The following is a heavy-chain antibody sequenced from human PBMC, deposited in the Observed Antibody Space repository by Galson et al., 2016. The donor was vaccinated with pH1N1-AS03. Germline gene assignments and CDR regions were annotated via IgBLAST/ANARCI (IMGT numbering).Heavy chain of an antibody. CDR1: GGSLSSSSYY. CDR3: ARRDSSWYSGFDI. Sequence: TLSLTCTVSGGSLSSSSYYWAWFRQPPGKGLGWLGSFYHSGNTYYNPSLKSRITISADTSKNQFSLNLSSVTAADTAVYYCARRDSSWYSGFDIWGQGTMVTVSS. CDR2: FYHSGNT. D-gene: IGHD6-13*01. V-gene: IGHV4-39*01. J-gene: IGHJ3*02.